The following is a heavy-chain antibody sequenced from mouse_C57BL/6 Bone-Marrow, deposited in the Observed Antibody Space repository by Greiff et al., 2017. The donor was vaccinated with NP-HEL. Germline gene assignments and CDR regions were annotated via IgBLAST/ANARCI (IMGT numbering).Heavy chain of an antibody. CDR3: ARYMHYYGSSRSQDYFDY. D-gene: IGHD1-1*01. CDR1: GYSITSDY. CDR2: ISYSGST. Sequence: EVKLQESGPGLAKPSQTLSLTCSVTGYSITSDYWNWIRKFPGNKLEYMGYISYSGSTYYNPSLKSRISITRDTSKNQYYLQLNSVTTEDTATYYCARYMHYYGSSRSQDYFDYWGQGTTLTVSS. V-gene: IGHV3-8*01. J-gene: IGHJ2*01.